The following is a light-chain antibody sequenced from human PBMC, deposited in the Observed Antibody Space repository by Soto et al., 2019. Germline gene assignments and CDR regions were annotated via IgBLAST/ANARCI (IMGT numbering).Light chain of an antibody. J-gene: IGKJ1*01. CDR2: GAS. CDR3: QQYGSSPQWT. CDR1: QSVSSSY. V-gene: IGKV3-20*01. Sequence: EIVLTQSPGTLSLSPGERATLSCRASQSVSSSYLAWYQQKPGQAPRLLIYGASSRATGIPDRFSGSGSGTDFTLTSSRLEPEDVAVYYCQQYGSSPQWTFGQGTKVEIK.